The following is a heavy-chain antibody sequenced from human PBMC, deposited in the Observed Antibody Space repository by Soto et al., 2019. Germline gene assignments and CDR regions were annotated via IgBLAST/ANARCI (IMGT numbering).Heavy chain of an antibody. Sequence: LSLTCAVYGGSFCGYYWSWIRQPPGKGLEWIGEINHSGSTNYNPSLKSRVTISVDTYKNQFYLKLSSVTAADTAVYYCARAKYDYVWGSYRPAFDYWGQGTLVTVSS. CDR2: INHSGST. CDR3: ARAKYDYVWGSYRPAFDY. D-gene: IGHD3-16*02. V-gene: IGHV4-34*01. CDR1: GGSFCGYY. J-gene: IGHJ4*02.